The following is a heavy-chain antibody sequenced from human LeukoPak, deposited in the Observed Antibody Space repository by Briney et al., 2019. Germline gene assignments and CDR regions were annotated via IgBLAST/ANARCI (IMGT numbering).Heavy chain of an antibody. V-gene: IGHV3-23*01. Sequence: PGGSLRLSCAASGFTFSNYAMSWVRQAPGKGLEWVSAISGSGGSTYYADSVRGRFTISRDNSKNTLYLQMNSLRAEDTAVYYCAKDQYYYDSSGYYFEPYFDYWGQGTLVTVSS. D-gene: IGHD3-22*01. J-gene: IGHJ4*02. CDR1: GFTFSNYA. CDR2: ISGSGGST. CDR3: AKDQYYYDSSGYYFEPYFDY.